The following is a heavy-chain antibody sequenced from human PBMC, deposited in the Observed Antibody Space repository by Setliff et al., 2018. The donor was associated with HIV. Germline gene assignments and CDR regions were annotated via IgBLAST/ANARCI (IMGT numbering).Heavy chain of an antibody. D-gene: IGHD6-13*01. CDR1: KITVSDIW. V-gene: IGHV3-66*01. J-gene: IGHJ4*02. CDR3: VRVYRAGSWDY. CDR2: ISGDSNA. Sequence: GGSLRLSCSASKITVSDIWMTWVRQAPGKGLEWVSVISGDSNAYYADSVKGRFTISRDNAKNSLYLQMNSLRAEDTAVYYCVRVYRAGSWDYWGQGTLVTV.